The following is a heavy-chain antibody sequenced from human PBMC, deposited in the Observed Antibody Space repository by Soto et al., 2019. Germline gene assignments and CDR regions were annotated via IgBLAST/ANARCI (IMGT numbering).Heavy chain of an antibody. D-gene: IGHD3-16*02. CDR1: GFTFSSYA. J-gene: IGHJ4*02. CDR2: ITNTGGNT. Sequence: PGGSLRLSCAASGFTFSSYAMTWVRQAPGRGLEWVSGITNTGGNTYYADSVKDRFTISRDNSKSTLYLQMKSLRAEDTAVYYCAKGSQMLYSWGQGTLVTVSS. CDR3: AKGSQMLYS. V-gene: IGHV3-23*01.